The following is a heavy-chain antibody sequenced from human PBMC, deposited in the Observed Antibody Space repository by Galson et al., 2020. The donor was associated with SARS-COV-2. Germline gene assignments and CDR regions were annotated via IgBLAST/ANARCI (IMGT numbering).Heavy chain of an antibody. Sequence: GGSLKIYCAASGFPFRTYRLNWVRLAPGKGPGLVSSISTSSSYTYHVDSLKARFSISRDNPRNSLYLQMNSLRAEDTAVYYCARDEGIRGYNYGRLYYGMDVWGQGTTVTVSS. D-gene: IGHD5-18*01. J-gene: IGHJ6*02. V-gene: IGHV3-21*01. CDR1: GFPFRTYR. CDR3: ARDEGIRGYNYGRLYYGMDV. CDR2: ISTSSSYT.